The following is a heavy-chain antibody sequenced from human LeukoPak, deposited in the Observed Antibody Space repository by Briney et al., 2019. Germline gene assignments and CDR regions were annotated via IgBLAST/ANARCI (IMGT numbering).Heavy chain of an antibody. CDR1: GGSISSYY. Sequence: PSETLSLTCTVSGGSISSYYWSWIRQPAGKGLEWIGRIYTSGSTNYNPSLKSRVTMSVDTSKNQFSLKLSSVTAADTAVYYCAGDSSSWSYWYFDLWGRGTLVTVSS. V-gene: IGHV4-4*07. CDR2: IYTSGST. CDR3: AGDSSSWSYWYFDL. J-gene: IGHJ2*01. D-gene: IGHD6-13*01.